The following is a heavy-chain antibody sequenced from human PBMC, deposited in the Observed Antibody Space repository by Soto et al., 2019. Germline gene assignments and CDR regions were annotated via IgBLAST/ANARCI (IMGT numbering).Heavy chain of an antibody. D-gene: IGHD3-9*01. Sequence: GGSLRLSCAASGFTFDDYAMHWVRQAPGKGLEWVSGISWNSGSIGYADSVKGRFTISRDNAKNSLYLQMNSLRAEDTALYYCAKDKYFDPMLDPWFDPWGQGTLVTVSS. V-gene: IGHV3-9*01. CDR1: GFTFDDYA. J-gene: IGHJ5*02. CDR2: ISWNSGSI. CDR3: AKDKYFDPMLDPWFDP.